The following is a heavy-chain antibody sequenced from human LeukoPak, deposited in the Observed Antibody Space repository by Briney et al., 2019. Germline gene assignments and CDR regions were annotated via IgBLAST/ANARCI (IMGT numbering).Heavy chain of an antibody. D-gene: IGHD3-10*01. V-gene: IGHV4-61*08. CDR2: IYYSGST. CDR1: GASASSGGYY. Sequence: SETLSLTCTVSGASASSGGYYWSWLRQPPGKGLEWIGYIYYSGSTNYNPSLKSRVTISVDTSKNQFSLKVSSVTAADTAVYYCARRGGSGRSFDYWGQGTLVTASS. J-gene: IGHJ4*02. CDR3: ARRGGSGRSFDY.